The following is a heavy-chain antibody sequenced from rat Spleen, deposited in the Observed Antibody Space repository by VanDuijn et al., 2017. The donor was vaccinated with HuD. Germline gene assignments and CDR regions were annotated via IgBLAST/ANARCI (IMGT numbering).Heavy chain of an antibody. D-gene: IGHD1-9*01. CDR1: GFTFSDYY. CDR3: ARHGYTRYYFDY. CDR2: ISPSGGST. J-gene: IGHJ2*01. V-gene: IGHV5-25*01. Sequence: EVQLVESGGGLVQPGRSLKLSCAASGFTFSDYYMAWVRQAPTKGLEWVASISPSGGSTYYRDSVKGRFTISRDNAKSTLYLQMDSLRSEDTASYYCARHGYTRYYFDYWGQGVMVTVSS.